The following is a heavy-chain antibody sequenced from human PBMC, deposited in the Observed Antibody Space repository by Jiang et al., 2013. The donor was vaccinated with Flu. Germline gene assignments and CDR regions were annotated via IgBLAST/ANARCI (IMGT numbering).Heavy chain of an antibody. CDR1: GYSFTSYW. Sequence: ISCKGSGYSFTSYWIGWVRQMPGKGLEWMGIIYPGDSDTRYSPSFQGQVTISADKSISTAYLQWSSLKASDTAMYYCARADPYCGGDCYPRALDYWGQGTLVTVSS. D-gene: IGHD2-21*02. CDR3: ARADPYCGGDCYPRALDY. CDR2: IYPGDSDT. V-gene: IGHV5-51*01. J-gene: IGHJ4*02.